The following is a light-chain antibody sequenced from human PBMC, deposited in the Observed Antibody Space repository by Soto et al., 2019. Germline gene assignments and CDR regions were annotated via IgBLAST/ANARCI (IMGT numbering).Light chain of an antibody. CDR3: SSQAGSNNLV. CDR1: NSDVGTYNY. J-gene: IGLJ3*02. CDR2: EVG. Sequence: QSALAQPPSASGSPGQSVTITCTGTNSDVGTYNYVSWYQHHPGKAPKFLLYEVGRRPFGVPDRFSGSKSGNTASLTVSGLRAEDEADYYCSSQAGSNNLVFGGGTKLTVL. V-gene: IGLV2-8*01.